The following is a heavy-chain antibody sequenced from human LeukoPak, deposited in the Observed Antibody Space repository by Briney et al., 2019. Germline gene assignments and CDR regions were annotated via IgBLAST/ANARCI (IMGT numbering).Heavy chain of an antibody. Sequence: GGSLRLSCAASGFTVSSNYMSWVRQAPGKGLEWVSVIYSGGDTYYADSVKGRFTISRDNSKDTLYLQMNTLRAEDTAVYYCARASGYSGYDPFDYWGQGTLVTVSS. CDR2: IYSGGDT. CDR1: GFTVSSNY. J-gene: IGHJ4*02. V-gene: IGHV3-53*01. D-gene: IGHD5-12*01. CDR3: ARASGYSGYDPFDY.